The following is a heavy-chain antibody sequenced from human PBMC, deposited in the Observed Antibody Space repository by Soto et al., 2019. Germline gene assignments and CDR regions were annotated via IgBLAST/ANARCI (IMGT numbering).Heavy chain of an antibody. D-gene: IGHD3-3*01. Sequence: GASVRLSCAASGFAFSSYSMNCVRQAPGKGLEWVSSISSSSSYIYYADSVKGRFTISRDNAKNSLYLQMNSLRAEDTAVYYCAREIFGVAAPYGMDVWGQGTTVTVSS. J-gene: IGHJ6*01. V-gene: IGHV3-21*01. CDR3: AREIFGVAAPYGMDV. CDR1: GFAFSSYS. CDR2: ISSSSSYI.